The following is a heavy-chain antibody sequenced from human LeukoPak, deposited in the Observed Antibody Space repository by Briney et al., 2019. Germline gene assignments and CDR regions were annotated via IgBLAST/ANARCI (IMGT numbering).Heavy chain of an antibody. J-gene: IGHJ4*02. CDR1: GGTFSSYA. V-gene: IGHV1-69*13. CDR2: IIPIFGTA. D-gene: IGHD3-9*01. Sequence: ASVKVSCKASGGTFSSYAISWVRQAPGQGLEWMGGIIPIFGTANYAQKFQGRVTITADESTSTAYMELSSLRSEDTAVYYCARVSRYYDILKGWGQGTLVTVSS. CDR3: ARVSRYYDILKG.